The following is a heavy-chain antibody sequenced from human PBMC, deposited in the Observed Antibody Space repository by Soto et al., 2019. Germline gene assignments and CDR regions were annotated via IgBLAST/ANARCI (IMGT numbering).Heavy chain of an antibody. D-gene: IGHD3-3*01. V-gene: IGHV1-69*06. CDR1: GGTFSSYA. Sequence: SVKVSCKASGGTFSSYAISWVRQAPGQGLEWMGGIIPIFGTANYAQKFQGRVTITADKSTSTAYMELSSLRSEDTAVYYCATGRFLEWFPSTSYYYYGMDGWGQGTTVTV. CDR3: ATGRFLEWFPSTSYYYYGMDG. CDR2: IIPIFGTA. J-gene: IGHJ6*02.